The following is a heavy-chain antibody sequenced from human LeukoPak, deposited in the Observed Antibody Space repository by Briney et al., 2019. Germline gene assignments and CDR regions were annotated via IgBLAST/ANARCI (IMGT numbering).Heavy chain of an antibody. D-gene: IGHD5-18*01. CDR2: ISSSSGYI. V-gene: IGHV3-21*01. CDR1: GFTFSSYS. J-gene: IGHJ4*02. Sequence: GVSLRLTCAASGFTFSSYSMNWVRQAPGKGPEWVSSISSSSGYIYYADSVKGRFTISRDNAKNSLYLQMNSLRAEDTAVYYCARVLDTAMAVDYWGQGTLVTVSS. CDR3: ARVLDTAMAVDY.